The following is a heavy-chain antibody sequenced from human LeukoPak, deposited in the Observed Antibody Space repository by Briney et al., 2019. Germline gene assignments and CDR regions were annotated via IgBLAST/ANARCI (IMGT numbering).Heavy chain of an antibody. D-gene: IGHD2-2*01. CDR2: INPNSGGT. V-gene: IGHV1-2*02. CDR3: ATESTCSSTSCYRYGNWFDP. CDR1: GYTFTGYY. Sequence: ASVKVSCKSSGYTFTGYYIHWVRQAPGQGLEWMGWINPNSGGTNYAQKFQGRVTMTRDTSISTAYMELSRLRSDDTAVYYCATESTCSSTSCYRYGNWFDPWGQGTLVTVSS. J-gene: IGHJ5*02.